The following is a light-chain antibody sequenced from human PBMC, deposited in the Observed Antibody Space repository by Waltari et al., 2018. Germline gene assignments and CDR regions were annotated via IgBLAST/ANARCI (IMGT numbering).Light chain of an antibody. CDR3: LSADSTSTYGV. CDR1: AFTKQY. CDR2: KDS. J-gene: IGLJ3*02. Sequence: SYELTQPPSLSVFPGQTARISCSGDAFTKQYGFWYQQRPGQAPLLVIYKDSERPSGTPERFSGSRSGTTVTLTISGVQAEDEGDYYCLSADSTSTYGVFGGGTKVTVL. V-gene: IGLV3-25*03.